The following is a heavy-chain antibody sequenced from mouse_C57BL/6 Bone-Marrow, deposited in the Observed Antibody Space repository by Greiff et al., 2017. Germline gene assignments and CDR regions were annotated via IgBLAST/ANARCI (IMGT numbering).Heavy chain of an antibody. CDR2: INPGSGGT. Sequence: QVQLQQSGAELVRPGTSVKVSCKASGYAFTNYLIEWVKQRPGQGLEWIGVINPGSGGTNYNEKFKGKATLTADKSSSTAYMQLSSLTSEDSAVYFCARGRYGYDVDYWGQGTTLTVSS. D-gene: IGHD2-2*01. CDR3: ARGRYGYDVDY. V-gene: IGHV1-54*01. CDR1: GYAFTNYL. J-gene: IGHJ2*01.